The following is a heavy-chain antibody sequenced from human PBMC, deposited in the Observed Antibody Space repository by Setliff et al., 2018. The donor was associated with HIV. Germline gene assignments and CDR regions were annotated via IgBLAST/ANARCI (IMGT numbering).Heavy chain of an antibody. CDR1: GDTFSTYA. J-gene: IGHJ6*03. CDR3: ARSGYKKGGWFEPVSYYHMDV. Sequence: GASVKVSCKTSGDTFSTYAISWVRQAPGQGLEWMGGIIPSLTIANYEHKFQGRLTITADKSTTTAYMELKSLKSEDTAVYYCARSGYKKGGWFEPVSYYHMDVWGKGTTVTSP. CDR2: IIPSLTIA. V-gene: IGHV1-69*10. D-gene: IGHD1-20*01.